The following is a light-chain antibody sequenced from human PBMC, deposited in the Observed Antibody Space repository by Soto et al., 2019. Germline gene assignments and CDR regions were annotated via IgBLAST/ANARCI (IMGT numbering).Light chain of an antibody. CDR3: QQSYSTPPVT. V-gene: IGKV1-39*01. Sequence: DIQMTQSPSSLSASVGDRVTITCRASQGISTYLHWYQQKPGTAPKLLIYATSNLQSGVPSRFSGSGSGTDFTLTISSLQPEDFATYYCQQSYSTPPVTFGQGTKV. J-gene: IGKJ1*01. CDR2: ATS. CDR1: QGISTY.